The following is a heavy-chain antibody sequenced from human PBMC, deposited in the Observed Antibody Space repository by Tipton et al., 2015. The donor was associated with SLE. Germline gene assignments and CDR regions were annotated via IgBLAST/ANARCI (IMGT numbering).Heavy chain of an antibody. D-gene: IGHD5-18*01. J-gene: IGHJ4*02. CDR3: ARPSGYTAMAPYYSYVDY. Sequence: QLVQSGPEVKKPGASVKVSCKASGYTFTSYGISWVRQAPGQGLEWMGWISAYNGNTNYAQKLQGRVTMTTDTSTSTAYMELRSLSSDDTAVYYCARPSGYTAMAPYYSYVDYWGQGTLVTVSS. CDR2: ISAYNGNT. CDR1: GYTFTSYG. V-gene: IGHV1-18*01.